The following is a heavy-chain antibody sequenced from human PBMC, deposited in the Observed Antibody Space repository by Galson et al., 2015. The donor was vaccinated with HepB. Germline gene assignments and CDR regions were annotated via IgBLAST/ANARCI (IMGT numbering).Heavy chain of an antibody. D-gene: IGHD6-13*01. CDR1: GYTFTSYG. CDR2: ISAYNGNT. CDR3: ARDRVRGKQQLVPFDY. Sequence: SVKVSCKASGYTFTSYGISWVRQAPGQGLEWMGWISAYNGNTNYAQKLQGRVTMTTDTSTSTAYMELRSLRSDDTAVYYCARDRVRGKQQLVPFDYWGQGALATVSS. V-gene: IGHV1-18*04. J-gene: IGHJ4*02.